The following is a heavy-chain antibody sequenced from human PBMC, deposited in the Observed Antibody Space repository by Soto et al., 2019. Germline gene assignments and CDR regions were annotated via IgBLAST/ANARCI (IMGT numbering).Heavy chain of an antibody. Sequence: QVQLEQSGAEVKKPGASVKISCRTSGYTFTSNAIHWVRQAPGQRLEWMGWIGGGDGNTKYSQKLQGRVTMTIDTSATTAYMELSSLRSEDTSMYYCARGQSDGWYHDYWGQGTLVTVSS. CDR2: IGGGDGNT. J-gene: IGHJ4*02. CDR1: GYTFTSNA. V-gene: IGHV1-3*01. CDR3: ARGQSDGWYHDY. D-gene: IGHD6-19*01.